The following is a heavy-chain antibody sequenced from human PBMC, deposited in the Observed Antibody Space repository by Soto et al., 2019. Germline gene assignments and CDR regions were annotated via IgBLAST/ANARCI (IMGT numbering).Heavy chain of an antibody. CDR2: INAGNGNT. CDR1: GYTFTSYA. CDR3: ASDLGGWPDY. D-gene: IGHD6-19*01. Sequence: QVQLVQSGAEVKKPGASVKVSCKASGYTFTSYAIHWVRQAPGQRLEWMGWINAGNGNTKYSQKFQDRVTITRDTAASTAYMELSSLRSGDTAVYYCASDLGGWPDYWGQGTLVTVSS. V-gene: IGHV1-3*01. J-gene: IGHJ4*02.